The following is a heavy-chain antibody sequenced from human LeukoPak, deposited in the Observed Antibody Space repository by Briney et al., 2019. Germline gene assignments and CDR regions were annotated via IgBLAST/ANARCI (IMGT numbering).Heavy chain of an antibody. D-gene: IGHD3-10*01. CDR3: ARGWFGEPMGDY. CDR1: GFTFSSYG. V-gene: IGHV3-33*01. J-gene: IGHJ4*02. CDR2: IWYDGSNK. Sequence: GGSLRLSCAASGFTFSSYGMHWVRQAPGEGLEWVAVIWYDGSNKYYADFVKGRFTISRDNSKNTLYLQMNSLRAEDTAVYYCARGWFGEPMGDYWGQGTLVTVSS.